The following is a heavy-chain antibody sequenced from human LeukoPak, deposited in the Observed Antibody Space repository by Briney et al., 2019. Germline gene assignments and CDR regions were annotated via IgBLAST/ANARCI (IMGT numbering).Heavy chain of an antibody. CDR1: GYSFPSYG. CDR3: ARHFHGSGTYYHFDY. CDR2: ISPYNDNT. Sequence: GASVKVSCTASGYSFPSYGISWVRQAPGQGPEWMGWISPYNDNTNYAQKLQGRATLTTDTSTSTAYMELRSLRSDDTAVYYCARHFHGSGTYYHFDYWGQGTLVTVSS. V-gene: IGHV1-18*01. J-gene: IGHJ4*02. D-gene: IGHD3-10*01.